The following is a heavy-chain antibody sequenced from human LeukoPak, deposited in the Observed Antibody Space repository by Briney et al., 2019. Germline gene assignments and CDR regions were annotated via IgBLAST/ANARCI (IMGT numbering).Heavy chain of an antibody. J-gene: IGHJ6*03. Sequence: GGSLRLSCAASGFTFSSYGMHWVRQAPGKGLEWVAVISYDGSNKYYADSVKGRFTISRDNSKNTLYLQMNSLRAEDTAVYYCARDRGLRRPYYYYYMDVWGKGTTVTVSS. CDR1: GFTFSSYG. V-gene: IGHV3-30*19. CDR3: ARDRGLRRPYYYYYMDV. CDR2: ISYDGSNK. D-gene: IGHD6-19*01.